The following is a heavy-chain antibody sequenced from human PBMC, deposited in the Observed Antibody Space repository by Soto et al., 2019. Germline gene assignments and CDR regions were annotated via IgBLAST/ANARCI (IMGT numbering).Heavy chain of an antibody. V-gene: IGHV1-2*04. D-gene: IGHD3-3*01. CDR1: GYTFTCYY. CDR2: INPNSGGT. Sequence: ASVKGACKASGYTFTCYYMRWVRQATGQGLEWMGWINPNSGGTNYAQKFQGWVTMTRDTSISTAYMELSRLRSDDTAVYYCARGPWITIFGVVISAGGGYYGMDVWGQGTTVTVSS. CDR3: ARGPWITIFGVVISAGGGYYGMDV. J-gene: IGHJ6*02.